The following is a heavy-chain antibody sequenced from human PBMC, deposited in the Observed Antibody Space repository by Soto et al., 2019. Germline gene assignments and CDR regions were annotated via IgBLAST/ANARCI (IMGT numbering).Heavy chain of an antibody. Sequence: QVQLVQSGAEVKKPGASVKVSCKASGYTFTSYYMHWVRQAPGQGLEWMGIINPSGGSTSYAQKFQGRVTMTRDTSTSTVYMELSSLRSEDTAVYYCAREISWVVIDYYYYGMDVWGQGTTVTVSS. D-gene: IGHD3-22*01. CDR3: AREISWVVIDYYYYGMDV. CDR1: GYTFTSYY. V-gene: IGHV1-46*01. J-gene: IGHJ6*02. CDR2: INPSGGST.